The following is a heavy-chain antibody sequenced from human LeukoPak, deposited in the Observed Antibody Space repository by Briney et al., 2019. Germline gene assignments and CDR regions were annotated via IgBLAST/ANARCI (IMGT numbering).Heavy chain of an antibody. D-gene: IGHD7-27*01. Sequence: GGSLRLSCAASGFTLYSYGMHWVRQAPGKGLEWVAVIRYDGNNKYYADPVKGRFTISRDNSKNTLYLQMNSLRAEDTAVYYCARDSTTGDRNAFDIWGQGTMVTVSS. J-gene: IGHJ3*02. V-gene: IGHV3-33*01. CDR2: IRYDGNNK. CDR1: GFTLYSYG. CDR3: ARDSTTGDRNAFDI.